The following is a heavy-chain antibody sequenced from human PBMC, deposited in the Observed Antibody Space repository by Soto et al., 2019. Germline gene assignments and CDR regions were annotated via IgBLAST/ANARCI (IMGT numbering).Heavy chain of an antibody. J-gene: IGHJ4*02. CDR2: IYSGGST. V-gene: IGHV3-53*01. CDR1: GFTVSSNY. Sequence: GGSLRLSCAASGFTVSSNYMSWVRQAPGKGLEWVSVIYSGGSTYYADSVKGRFTISRDNSKNTLYLQMDSLRAEDTAVYYCARSSNSIAAAGTGFDYWGQGTLVTVSS. D-gene: IGHD6-13*01. CDR3: ARSSNSIAAAGTGFDY.